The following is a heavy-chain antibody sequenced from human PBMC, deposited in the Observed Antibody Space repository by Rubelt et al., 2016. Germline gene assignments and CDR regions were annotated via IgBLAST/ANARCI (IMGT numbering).Heavy chain of an antibody. CDR1: GGSISRSNW. CDR2: IYYSGST. CDR3: ASSSSWTEYFQH. Sequence: QVQLQESGPGLVKPSGTLSLTCAVSGGSISRSNWWSWVRQPPGKGLEWIGYIYYSGSTNYNPSLKSRVTLSVDTSKNQFSLKLSSVTAADTAVYYCASSSSWTEYFQHWGQGTLVTVSS. J-gene: IGHJ1*01. V-gene: IGHV4-4*02. D-gene: IGHD6-13*01.